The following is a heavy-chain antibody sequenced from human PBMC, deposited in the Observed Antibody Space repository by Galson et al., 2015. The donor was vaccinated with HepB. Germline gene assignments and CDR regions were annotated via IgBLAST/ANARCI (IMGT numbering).Heavy chain of an antibody. CDR3: ARGGIDYDFGGSHNGGFDH. Sequence: SVKVSCKASGYTFSRYAMHWVRQAPGQRLEWMGWINAHNGNTQYSQKFQGRVTMTRDTSASTAYMELSSLRSEDTAVYYCARGGIDYDFGGSHNGGFDHWGQGTLVTVSS. D-gene: IGHD3-3*01. J-gene: IGHJ4*02. CDR2: INAHNGNT. CDR1: GYTFSRYA. V-gene: IGHV1-3*01.